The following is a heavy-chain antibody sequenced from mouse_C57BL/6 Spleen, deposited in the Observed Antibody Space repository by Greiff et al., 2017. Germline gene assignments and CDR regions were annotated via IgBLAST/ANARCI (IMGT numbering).Heavy chain of an antibody. CDR3: ARPAVVATRGFYYFDY. J-gene: IGHJ2*01. V-gene: IGHV1-81*01. CDR1: GYTFTSYG. D-gene: IGHD1-1*01. CDR2: IYPRSGNT. Sequence: VQLQQSGAELARPGASVKLSCKASGYTFTSYGISWVKQRTGQGLEWIGEIYPRSGNTYYNEKFKGKATLTADKSSSTAYMELRSLTSEDSAVYFCARPAVVATRGFYYFDYWGQGTTLTVSS.